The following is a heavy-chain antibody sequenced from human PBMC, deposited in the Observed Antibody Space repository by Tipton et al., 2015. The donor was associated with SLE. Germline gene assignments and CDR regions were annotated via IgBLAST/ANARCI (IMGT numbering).Heavy chain of an antibody. CDR1: GFTFSHYA. D-gene: IGHD6-6*01. Sequence: SLRLSCAVSGFTFSHYAMHWVRQAPGKGLEWVAVILYDGSDKDYADSVKGRFTISRDNSKNTLDLQMNSLRPEDTGIYYCARRGTGAARLDSWGQGTLVTVSS. J-gene: IGHJ4*02. CDR2: ILYDGSDK. CDR3: ARRGTGAARLDS. V-gene: IGHV3-30*04.